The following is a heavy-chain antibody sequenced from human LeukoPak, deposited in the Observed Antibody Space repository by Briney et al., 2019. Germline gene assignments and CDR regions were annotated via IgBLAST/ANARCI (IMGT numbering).Heavy chain of an antibody. CDR3: ARLSGRVVCSAGSCYIDS. V-gene: IGHV5-51*01. CDR1: GYRFTSDW. J-gene: IGHJ4*02. CDR2: IYPGDSDT. Sequence: GESLKISCRGSGYRFTSDWIGWVRQMPGKGLEWMGIIYPGDSDTRYSPSFQGQVTISADKSVNTAYLQWSSLKASDTAMYYCARLSGRVVCSAGSCYIDSWGQGTLVTVSS. D-gene: IGHD2-15*01.